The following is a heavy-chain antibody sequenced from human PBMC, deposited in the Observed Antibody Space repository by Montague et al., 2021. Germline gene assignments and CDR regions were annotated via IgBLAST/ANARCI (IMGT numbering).Heavy chain of an antibody. Sequence: SLRLSFAASGFTFSNYWMSWVRQAPGKGLEWVANIKQDGSETHYVDSVKGRFTISRDNAKNSLYLQMNSLRAEDTAVYFCARDQGEGYCGGDCYVGFDYWGQGTLVTVSS. CDR2: IKQDGSET. CDR1: GFTFSNYW. J-gene: IGHJ4*02. CDR3: ARDQGEGYCGGDCYVGFDY. V-gene: IGHV3-7*01. D-gene: IGHD2-21*01.